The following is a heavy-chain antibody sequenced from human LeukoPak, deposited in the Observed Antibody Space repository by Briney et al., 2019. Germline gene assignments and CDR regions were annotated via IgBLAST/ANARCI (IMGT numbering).Heavy chain of an antibody. V-gene: IGHV1-2*02. J-gene: IGHJ4*02. Sequence: GASVKVSCKASGYTFTGYYMHWVRQAPGQGLEWMGWINPNSGGTNYAQKLQGRVTMTTDTSTSTAYMELRSLRSDDTAVYYCARQGGSGYELYYFDYWGQGTLVTVSS. CDR3: ARQGGSGYELYYFDY. CDR2: INPNSGGT. D-gene: IGHD5-12*01. CDR1: GYTFTGYY.